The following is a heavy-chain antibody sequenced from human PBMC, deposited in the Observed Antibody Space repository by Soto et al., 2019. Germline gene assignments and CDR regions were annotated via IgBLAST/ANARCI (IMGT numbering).Heavy chain of an antibody. J-gene: IGHJ4*02. CDR3: ARDLSDY. V-gene: IGHV3-33*01. CDR1: GFTFKNYG. CDR2: VYYDGSNQ. Sequence: QVQLVESGGGVVQPGTSLRLSCAASGFTFKNYGMHWVRQAPGKGLEWVAIVYYDGSNQYYADSVKGRFTISRDNSKNTLYLQMNSLRVDDTDMYYCARDLSDYWGQGTLVTVSS.